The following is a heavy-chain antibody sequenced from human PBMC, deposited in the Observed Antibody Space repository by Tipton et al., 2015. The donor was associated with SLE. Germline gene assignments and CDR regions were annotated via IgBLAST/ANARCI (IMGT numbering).Heavy chain of an antibody. J-gene: IGHJ3*02. CDR1: GGSISSSSNY. Sequence: PGLVKPSETLSLTCTVSGGSISSSSNYWGWIRQPPGKALEWIGSIYYSGNTYYNPSLKSRVAISRDTSKNQFSLKLSSVTAADTAVYYCARRPGYDDIRDAFDIWGQGTVVTVSS. CDR2: IYYSGNT. CDR3: ARRPGYDDIRDAFDI. D-gene: IGHD3-9*01. V-gene: IGHV4-39*07.